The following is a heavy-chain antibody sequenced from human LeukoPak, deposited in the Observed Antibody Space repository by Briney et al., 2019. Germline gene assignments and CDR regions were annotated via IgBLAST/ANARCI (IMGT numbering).Heavy chain of an antibody. D-gene: IGHD6-13*01. Sequence: GGSLRLSCAASGFIFSSYWMSWVRQAPGKGLEWVAKVNPDGNEKYYVDSVRGRFTISKDNPKNSVYLQMDSLKAEDTAVYYCARESRHSSSWYTPDYWGQGTLVTVSS. V-gene: IGHV3-7*01. CDR3: ARESRHSSSWYTPDY. CDR1: GFIFSSYW. J-gene: IGHJ4*02. CDR2: VNPDGNEK.